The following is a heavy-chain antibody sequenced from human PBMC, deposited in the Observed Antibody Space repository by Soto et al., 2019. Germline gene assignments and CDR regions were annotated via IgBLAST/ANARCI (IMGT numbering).Heavy chain of an antibody. D-gene: IGHD2-2*01. Sequence: QVQLQQWGAGLLKPSETLSLTCAVYGGSFSGYYWSWIRQPPGKGLEWIGEINHSGSTNYNPSLKSRVTISVDTSKNQCSLKLSSVTAADTAVYYCARGYPRVRACFDYWGQGTLVTVSS. CDR3: ARGYPRVRACFDY. J-gene: IGHJ4*02. CDR1: GGSFSGYY. CDR2: INHSGST. V-gene: IGHV4-34*01.